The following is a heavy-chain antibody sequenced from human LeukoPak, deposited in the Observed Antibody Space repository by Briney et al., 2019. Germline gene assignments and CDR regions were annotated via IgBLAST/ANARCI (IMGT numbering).Heavy chain of an antibody. CDR2: INWKGGNI. CDR1: GFRFDDYG. J-gene: IGHJ6*03. V-gene: IGHV3-20*01. CDR3: ASEEGDDYGWGTSRNSHHYYYMDV. D-gene: IGHD3-16*02. Sequence: GGSLRLSCAVSGFRFDDYGMRWLRQAPGKGLEWVTGINWKGGNIEYADSVKGRFTISRYNDKNSLDLHKSSRRAEDTAMYHCASEEGDDYGWGTSRNSHHYYYMDVWGKGTTVTVSS.